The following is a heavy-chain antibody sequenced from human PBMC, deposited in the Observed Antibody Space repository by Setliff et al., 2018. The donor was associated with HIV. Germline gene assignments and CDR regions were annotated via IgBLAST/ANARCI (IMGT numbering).Heavy chain of an antibody. CDR1: ADSITSDGHY. J-gene: IGHJ3*02. CDR3: ARELGASPHDVFDI. D-gene: IGHD3-16*01. CDR2: IYTGGST. Sequence: SETLSLTCTVSADSITSDGHYWSWIRQPPGKGLEWIGYIYTGGSTNYNPSLKSRVTISVDTSKSQFSLKLNSVTAADTAVYYCARELGASPHDVFDIWGQGTMVTVSS. V-gene: IGHV4-61*08.